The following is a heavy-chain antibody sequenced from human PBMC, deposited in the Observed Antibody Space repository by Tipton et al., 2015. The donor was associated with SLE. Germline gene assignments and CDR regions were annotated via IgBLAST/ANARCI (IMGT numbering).Heavy chain of an antibody. CDR1: GGSFSGYY. CDR2: VNHSGGT. CDR3: ARGLRTFPRLDI. D-gene: IGHD4-17*01. Sequence: TLSLTCAVYGGSFSGYYWSWIRQPPGKGLEWIGEVNHSGGTNYNSSLKSRVTIFVDTSKNQFSLKLSSVTAADTALYYCARGLRTFPRLDIWGLGTKVTVSS. J-gene: IGHJ3*02. V-gene: IGHV4-34*01.